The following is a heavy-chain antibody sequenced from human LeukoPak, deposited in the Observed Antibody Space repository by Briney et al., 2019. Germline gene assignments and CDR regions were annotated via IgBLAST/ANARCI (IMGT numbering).Heavy chain of an antibody. CDR2: ITSESGDT. CDR3: ARDRHGDNVRATDWFAP. CDR1: GYTFTVYY. Sequence: GASVKVSCKASGYTFTVYYIHWLRQAPGQGLEWMGRITSESGDTTFGPRIQGRVTMTRDTAISTTYMELSSLRSDDTGVYYWARDRHGDNVRATDWFAPWGQGTLVTVYS. D-gene: IGHD3-10*01. J-gene: IGHJ5*02. V-gene: IGHV1-2*02.